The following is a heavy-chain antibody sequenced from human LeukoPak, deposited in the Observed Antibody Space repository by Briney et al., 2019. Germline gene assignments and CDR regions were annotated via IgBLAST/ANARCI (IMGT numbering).Heavy chain of an antibody. Sequence: SETLSLTCTFSGGSISSRSHYWGWIRQPPGKGLEWIGSMYYSGSTYYNPSLRSRVTISVDMSTNQLSLKLSSVTAADTAVYYCARHVGYNYGHVDCWGQGTLVTVSS. J-gene: IGHJ4*02. CDR1: GGSISSRSHY. CDR2: MYYSGST. CDR3: ARHVGYNYGHVDC. D-gene: IGHD5-18*01. V-gene: IGHV4-39*01.